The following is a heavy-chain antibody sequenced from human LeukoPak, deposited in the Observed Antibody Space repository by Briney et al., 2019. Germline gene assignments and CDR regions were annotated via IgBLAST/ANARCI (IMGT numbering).Heavy chain of an antibody. CDR3: AKAEIVVVPAAGEFGY. Sequence: PGGCLRLSCAASGFTFSSYAMSWVRQAPGKGLEWVSAISGSGGSTYYADSVKGRFTISRDNSKNTLYLQMNSLRAEDTAVYYCAKAEIVVVPAAGEFGYWGQGTLVTVSS. CDR1: GFTFSSYA. J-gene: IGHJ4*02. D-gene: IGHD2-2*01. V-gene: IGHV3-23*01. CDR2: ISGSGGST.